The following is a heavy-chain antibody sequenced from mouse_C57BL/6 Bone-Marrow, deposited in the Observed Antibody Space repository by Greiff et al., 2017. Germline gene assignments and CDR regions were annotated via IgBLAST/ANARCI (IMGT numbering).Heavy chain of an antibody. V-gene: IGHV3-8*01. CDR2: ISYSGST. CDR3: ASSYAGPPDWYFDV. D-gene: IGHD1-1*01. CDR1: GYSFTSDY. J-gene: IGHJ1*03. Sequence: EVQLVESGPGLAKPSQTLSLTCSVTGYSFTSDYWNWIRKFPGHKLEYMGYISYSGSTYYNPSPKSRISITSVTSKNQYSLPLNSVPTDATATYYCASSYAGPPDWYFDVWGTGTTVTVSS.